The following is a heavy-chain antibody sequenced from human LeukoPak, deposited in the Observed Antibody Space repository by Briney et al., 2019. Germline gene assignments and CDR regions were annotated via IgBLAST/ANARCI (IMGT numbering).Heavy chain of an antibody. CDR3: ANHDFWSGYPTQKSFDY. V-gene: IGHV1-69*05. CDR1: GGTSSSYA. J-gene: IGHJ4*02. D-gene: IGHD3-3*01. Sequence: SVKVSCKASGGTSSSYAISWVRQAPGQGLEWMGRIIPIFGTANYAQKLQGRVTITTDESTSTAYMELSSLRSEDTAVYYCANHDFWSGYPTQKSFDYWGQGTLVTVSS. CDR2: IIPIFGTA.